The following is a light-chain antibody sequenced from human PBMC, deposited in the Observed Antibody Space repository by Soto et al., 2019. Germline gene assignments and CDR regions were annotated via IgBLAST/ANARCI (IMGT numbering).Light chain of an antibody. CDR3: QQSYSSPG. CDR2: GAS. V-gene: IGKV1-39*01. CDR1: QSINNY. J-gene: IGKJ1*01. Sequence: DIQMTQSPSSLSASVGDRVTITCRASQSINNYLNWYQQKLGTAPKLLIYGASNLQSGVSSRLSGSGSGTDFTLTISSLQPEDFATYYCQQSYSSPGFGQGTKVEIK.